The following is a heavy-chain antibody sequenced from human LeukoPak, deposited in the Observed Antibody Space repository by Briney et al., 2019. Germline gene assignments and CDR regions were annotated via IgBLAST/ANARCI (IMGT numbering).Heavy chain of an antibody. Sequence: SGTLSLTCTVSGDSISGYYWTWIRQSPGKRPEWLAYIRYTGSTNYNPSLKSRLTMSVDTSKSQFSLTLTSVTAADTAVYYCARHVAPDMDYFDYWGPGILVTVSP. J-gene: IGHJ4*02. CDR1: GDSISGYY. D-gene: IGHD2-15*01. CDR3: ARHVAPDMDYFDY. V-gene: IGHV4-59*08. CDR2: IRYTGST.